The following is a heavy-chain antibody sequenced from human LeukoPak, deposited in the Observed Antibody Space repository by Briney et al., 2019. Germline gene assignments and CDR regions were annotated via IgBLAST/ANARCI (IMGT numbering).Heavy chain of an antibody. D-gene: IGHD4-17*01. CDR3: ARTSSILGGGDYADYFDY. V-gene: IGHV1-2*02. CDR1: GYTFTGYY. CDR2: INPNSGGT. Sequence: ASVKVSCKASGYTFTGYYMHWVRRAPGQGLEWMGWINPNSGGTNYAQKFQGRVTMTRDTSISTAYMELSRLRSDDTAVYYCARTSSILGGGDYADYFDYWGQGTLVTVSS. J-gene: IGHJ4*02.